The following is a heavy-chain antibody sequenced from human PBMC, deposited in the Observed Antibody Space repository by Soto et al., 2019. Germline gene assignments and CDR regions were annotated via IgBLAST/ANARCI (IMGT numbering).Heavy chain of an antibody. J-gene: IGHJ5*02. D-gene: IGHD2-15*01. V-gene: IGHV3-48*02. CDR2: ISSSSSTI. CDR3: ARDLICSGGSCYSIHWFDP. Sequence: GGSLRLSCAASGFTFSSYSMNWVRQAPGRGLEWVSYISSSSSTIYYADSVKGRFTISRDNAKNSLYLQMNSLRDEDTAVYYCARDLICSGGSCYSIHWFDPWGQGTLVTVSS. CDR1: GFTFSSYS.